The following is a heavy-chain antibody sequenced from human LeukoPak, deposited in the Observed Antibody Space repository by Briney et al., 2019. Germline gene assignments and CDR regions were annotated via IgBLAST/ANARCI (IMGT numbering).Heavy chain of an antibody. CDR1: GGSFSGYY. CDR3: ARALWRGTATGYAGG. Sequence: SETLPLTCAVYGGSFSGYYWSWIRQPPGKGLEWIGEINHSGSTNYNPSLKSRVTISVDTSKNQFSLKLSSVTAADTAVYYCARALWRGTATGYAGGRGQGTLVTVSS. CDR2: INHSGST. D-gene: IGHD5-12*01. J-gene: IGHJ4*02. V-gene: IGHV4-34*01.